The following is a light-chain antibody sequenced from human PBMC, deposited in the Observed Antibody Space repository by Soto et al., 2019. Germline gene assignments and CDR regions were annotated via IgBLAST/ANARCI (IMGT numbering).Light chain of an antibody. CDR3: QQRSNWPPLT. J-gene: IGKJ5*01. CDR2: DAS. V-gene: IGKV3-11*01. CDR1: QSVSSY. Sequence: EIVLTQSPATLSLSPGERATLYSRASQSVSSYLAWYQQKPGQAPRLLIYDASNRATGILARFSGSGSGTDFTLTISSLEPEDFAVYYCQQRSNWPPLTFGQGTRLEIK.